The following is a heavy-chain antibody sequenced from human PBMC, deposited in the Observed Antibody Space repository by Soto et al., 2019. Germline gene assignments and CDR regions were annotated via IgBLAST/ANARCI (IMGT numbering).Heavy chain of an antibody. Sequence: QVQLVESGGGVVQPGRSLRLSCAASGFTFSSYAMHWVRQAPGKGLEWVAVISYDGSNKYYADSVKGRFTISRDNSKNTLYLQMNSLRAEDTAMYYCARDLNRYFDYWGQGTLVTVSS. V-gene: IGHV3-30-3*01. J-gene: IGHJ4*02. CDR2: ISYDGSNK. CDR1: GFTFSSYA. CDR3: ARDLNRYFDY.